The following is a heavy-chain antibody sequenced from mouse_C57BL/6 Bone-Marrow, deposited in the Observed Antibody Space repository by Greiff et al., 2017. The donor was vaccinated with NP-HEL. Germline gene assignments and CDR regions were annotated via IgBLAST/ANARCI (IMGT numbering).Heavy chain of an antibody. CDR2: IDPNSGGT. CDR3: ARKAVWYFDV. Sequence: QVQLQQPGAELVKPGASVKLSCKASGYTFTSYWMHWVKQRPGRGLEWIGRIDPNSGGTKYNEQFKSKATLTVDKPSSTAYMQLSSLTSEDSAVYYCARKAVWYFDVWGTGTTVTVSS. V-gene: IGHV1-62-3*01. CDR1: GYTFTSYW. J-gene: IGHJ1*03.